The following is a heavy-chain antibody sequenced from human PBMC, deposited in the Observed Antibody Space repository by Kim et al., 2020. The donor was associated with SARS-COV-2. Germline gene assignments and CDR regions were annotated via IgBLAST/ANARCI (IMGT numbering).Heavy chain of an antibody. J-gene: IGHJ6*01. CDR2: IYYSGST. CDR3: ARDRGTTVVTYYYYYYG. D-gene: IGHD4-17*01. CDR1: GGSISSSSYY. V-gene: IGHV4-39*07. Sequence: SETRSLTCTVSGGSISSSSYYWGWIRQPPGKGLEWIGSIYYSGSTYYNPSLKSRVTISVDTSKNQFSLKLSSVTAADTAVYYCARDRGTTVVTYYYYYYG.